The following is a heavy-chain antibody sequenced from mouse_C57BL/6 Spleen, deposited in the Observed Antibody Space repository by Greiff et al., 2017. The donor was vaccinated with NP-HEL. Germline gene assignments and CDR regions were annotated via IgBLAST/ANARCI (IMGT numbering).Heavy chain of an antibody. CDR1: GFTFSSYA. D-gene: IGHD2-4*01. CDR3: TKVYDYDGVGYYYFDY. Sequence: DVKLVESGEGLVKPGGSLKLSCAASGFTFSSYAMSWVRQTPEKRLEWVAYISSGGDYIYYADTVKGRFTISRDNARNTLYLQMSSLKSEDTAMYYCTKVYDYDGVGYYYFDYWGQGTTLTVSS. CDR2: ISSGGDYI. J-gene: IGHJ2*01. V-gene: IGHV5-9-1*02.